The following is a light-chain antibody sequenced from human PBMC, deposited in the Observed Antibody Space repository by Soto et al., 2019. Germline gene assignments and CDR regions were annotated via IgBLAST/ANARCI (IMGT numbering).Light chain of an antibody. Sequence: DIVLTQSPGTLSLSPGERATLSCRASQSVTSSYLAWYQRKPGQAPRLLIYAASSRATGLPDRFRGSGSGTDFTLTISRLEPEDFAVYFCQQYGSLPPTFGQGTKVDIK. J-gene: IGKJ1*01. CDR2: AAS. CDR1: QSVTSSY. CDR3: QQYGSLPPT. V-gene: IGKV3-20*01.